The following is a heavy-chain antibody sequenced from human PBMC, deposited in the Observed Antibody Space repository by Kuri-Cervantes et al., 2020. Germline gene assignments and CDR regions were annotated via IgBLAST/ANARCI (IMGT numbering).Heavy chain of an antibody. Sequence: LRLSCTVSGGSISSGGYYWSWIRQHPGKGLEWIGYIYYSGSTYYNPSLKSLVTISVDTSKNQFSLKLSSVTAADTAVYYCARMADTNWLDPWGQGTLVTVSS. CDR2: IYYSGST. J-gene: IGHJ5*02. CDR1: GGSISSGGYY. D-gene: IGHD6-19*01. CDR3: ARMADTNWLDP. V-gene: IGHV4-31*01.